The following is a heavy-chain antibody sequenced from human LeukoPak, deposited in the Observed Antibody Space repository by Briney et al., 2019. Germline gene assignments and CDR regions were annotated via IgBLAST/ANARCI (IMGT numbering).Heavy chain of an antibody. J-gene: IGHJ4*02. V-gene: IGHV1-69*13. Sequence: SVKVSCKTSGNIFTTYYMHWVRQAPGQGLEWMGGIIPIFGTADYAQKFQAKVTITADESTSTAYMELSSLRAEDTAVYYCARDLVGSASSYSSGAWDYWGQGTLVTVSS. CDR2: IIPIFGTA. CDR3: ARDLVGSASSYSSGAWDY. D-gene: IGHD3-22*01. CDR1: GNIFTTYY.